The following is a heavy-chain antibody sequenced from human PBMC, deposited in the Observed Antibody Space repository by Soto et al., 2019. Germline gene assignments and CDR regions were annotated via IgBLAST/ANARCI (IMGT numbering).Heavy chain of an antibody. CDR3: ARPYPIQWTVDY. V-gene: IGHV3-11*01. CDR1: GFTFSDYY. Sequence: PGGSRRRSCAAAGFTFSDYYMSWIRQAPGKGLEWVSYISSSGSTIYYADSVKGRFTISRDNAKNSLYLQMNSLRAEDTAVYYCARPYPIQWTVDYWGQGTLVTVSS. D-gene: IGHD2-8*01. J-gene: IGHJ4*02. CDR2: ISSSGSTI.